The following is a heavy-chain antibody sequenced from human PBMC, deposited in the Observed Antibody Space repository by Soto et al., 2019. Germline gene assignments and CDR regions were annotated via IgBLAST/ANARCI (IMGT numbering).Heavy chain of an antibody. V-gene: IGHV4-59*08. CDR2: IYYSGST. Sequence: ETLSLTCTVSGGSISSYYWSWIRQPPGKGLEWIGYIYYSGSTNYNPSLKSRVTISVDTSKNQFSLKLSSVTAADTAVYYCARHVPYCSDTSHCAYGMDVWGQGTTVTVSS. CDR1: GGSISSYY. J-gene: IGHJ6*02. CDR3: ARHVPYCSDTSHCAYGMDV. D-gene: IGHD2-2*01.